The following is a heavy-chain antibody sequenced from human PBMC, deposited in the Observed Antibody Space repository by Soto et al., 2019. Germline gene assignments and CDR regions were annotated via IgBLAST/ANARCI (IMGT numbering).Heavy chain of an antibody. D-gene: IGHD6-6*01. Sequence: QVQLVQSGAEVKKPGASVKVSCKASGYTFTSYDINWVRQVTGQGLEWMGWMNPNSGNTGYAQKFQGRVTMTRNTSISTAYMELSSLRSEDTAVYYCARAGAGYSSSSKDDDAFDIWGQGTMVTVSS. CDR1: GYTFTSYD. J-gene: IGHJ3*02. CDR3: ARAGAGYSSSSKDDDAFDI. CDR2: MNPNSGNT. V-gene: IGHV1-8*01.